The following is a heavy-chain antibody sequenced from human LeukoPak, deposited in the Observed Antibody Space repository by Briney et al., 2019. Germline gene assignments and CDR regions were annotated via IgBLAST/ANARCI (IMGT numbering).Heavy chain of an antibody. V-gene: IGHV3-33*06. Sequence: GKSLRLSCAASGLTFRNYGMHWVRQAPGKGLEWVAVIWYDGSNKYYADSVKGRFTISRDNSKNTIYLQMNSLRAEDTALYYCAKAAAAPGFDFWGQGTLVTVSS. CDR1: GLTFRNYG. CDR3: AKAAAAPGFDF. CDR2: IWYDGSNK. D-gene: IGHD6-13*01. J-gene: IGHJ4*02.